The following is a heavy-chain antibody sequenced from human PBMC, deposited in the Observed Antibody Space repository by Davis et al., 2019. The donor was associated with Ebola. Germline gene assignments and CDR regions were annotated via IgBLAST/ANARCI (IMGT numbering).Heavy chain of an antibody. V-gene: IGHV3-53*04. Sequence: GGSLRLSCVASGFTVSSDYMSWVRQAPGKGLEWVSVIYSGGSTYYADSVKGRFTISRHSSENTVFLQMNSLRPDDTAVYYCARDGLTYYYDSSGYMASYYYGMDVWGQGTTVTVSS. CDR3: ARDGLTYYYDSSGYMASYYYGMDV. J-gene: IGHJ6*02. D-gene: IGHD3-22*01. CDR2: IYSGGST. CDR1: GFTVSSDY.